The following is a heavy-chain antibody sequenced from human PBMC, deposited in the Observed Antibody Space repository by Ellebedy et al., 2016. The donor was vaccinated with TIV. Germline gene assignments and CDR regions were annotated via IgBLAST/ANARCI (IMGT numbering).Heavy chain of an antibody. J-gene: IGHJ4*02. CDR2: VSLDIDKK. CDR1: GFPFRNYA. Sequence: GESLKISCEASGFPFRNYAMHWVRQSPRKGLEWVAIVSLDIDKKFYTDSVKGRFTISRDNSKNTLYLDMNSLGVDDTAVYYCARDLTQYASGAGLSDSWGQGTLVTVSS. V-gene: IGHV3-30-3*01. CDR3: ARDLTQYASGAGLSDS. D-gene: IGHD2-2*01.